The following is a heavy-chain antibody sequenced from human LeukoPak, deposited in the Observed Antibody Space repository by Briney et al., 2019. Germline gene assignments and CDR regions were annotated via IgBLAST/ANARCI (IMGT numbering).Heavy chain of an antibody. CDR2: INPNSGGT. Sequence: ASVKVSCKASGYTFIDYYIHWVRQAPGQGLERMGWINPNSGGTNYAQKFQGRVTMTRDTSINTTFMDLSSLTPDDTAVYYCARGHDNTGYNYFDYWGQGTLVAVSS. J-gene: IGHJ4*02. CDR3: ARGHDNTGYNYFDY. CDR1: GYTFIDYY. V-gene: IGHV1-2*02. D-gene: IGHD3-9*01.